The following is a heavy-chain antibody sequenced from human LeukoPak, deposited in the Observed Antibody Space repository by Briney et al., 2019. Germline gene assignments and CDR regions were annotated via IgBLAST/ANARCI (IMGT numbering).Heavy chain of an antibody. D-gene: IGHD3-22*01. CDR1: GYTFTSYY. CDR3: ARDTTDYYDSSGYYLAYYHYYGMDV. Sequence: ASVKVSCKASGYTFTSYYMHWVRQAPGQGLEWMGIINPSGGSTSYAQKFQGRVTMTRDTSTSTVYMELSSLRSEDTAVYYCARDTTDYYDSSGYYLAYYHYYGMDVWGQGTTVTVSS. V-gene: IGHV1-46*01. CDR2: INPSGGST. J-gene: IGHJ6*02.